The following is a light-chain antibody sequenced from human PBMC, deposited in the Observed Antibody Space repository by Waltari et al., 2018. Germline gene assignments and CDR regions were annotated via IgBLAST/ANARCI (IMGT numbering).Light chain of an antibody. Sequence: QSALTQPASVSGSPGQSITISCTGTSSDVGTYNLVSWYQQHPGNAPKVLIYEATQPPSWVSHRFASCKSGNTASLTVSGLQAEDEADYYCCSYAGRRVFGGGTKLTVL. CDR2: EAT. CDR3: CSYAGRRV. CDR1: SSDVGTYNL. J-gene: IGLJ2*01. V-gene: IGLV2-23*01.